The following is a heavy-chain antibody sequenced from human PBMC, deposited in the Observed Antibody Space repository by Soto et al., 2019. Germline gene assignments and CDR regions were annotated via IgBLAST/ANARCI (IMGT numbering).Heavy chain of an antibody. CDR2: IYHSGST. D-gene: IGHD6-6*01. J-gene: IGHJ6*02. CDR3: ARDLTGAYGSSYYYGMDV. Sequence: KTSETLSLTCAVSGGSISSSNWWSWVRQPPGKGLEWIGEIYHSGSTNYNPSLKSRVTISVDKSKNQFSLKLSSVTAADTAVYYCARDLTGAYGSSYYYGMDVWGQGTTVTVSS. CDR1: GGSISSSNW. V-gene: IGHV4-4*02.